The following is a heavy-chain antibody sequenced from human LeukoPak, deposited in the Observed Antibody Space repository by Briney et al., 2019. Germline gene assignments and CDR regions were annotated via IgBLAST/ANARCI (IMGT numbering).Heavy chain of an antibody. CDR2: IYYSGST. CDR1: GGSVSSGSYY. D-gene: IGHD3-22*01. Sequence: SETLSLTCTVSGGSVSSGSYYWSWIRQPPGKGLEWIGYIYYSGSTNYSPSLKSRVTISVDTSKNQFSLKLSSVTAADTAVYYCARVVTTYYYDSSGDYFDYWGQGTLVTVSS. J-gene: IGHJ4*02. V-gene: IGHV4-61*01. CDR3: ARVVTTYYYDSSGDYFDY.